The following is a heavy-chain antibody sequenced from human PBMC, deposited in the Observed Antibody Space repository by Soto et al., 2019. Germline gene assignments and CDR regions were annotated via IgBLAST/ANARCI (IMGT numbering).Heavy chain of an antibody. J-gene: IGHJ5*02. CDR3: ARPAYGDYGGVGWFDP. Sequence: PSETLSLTCAVYGGSFSGYYWSWIRQPPGKGLEWIGEINHSGSTNYNPSLKSRVTISVDTSKNQFSLKLSSVTAADTAVYYCARPAYGDYGGVGWFDPWGQETLVTVSS. CDR2: INHSGST. CDR1: GGSFSGYY. V-gene: IGHV4-34*01. D-gene: IGHD4-17*01.